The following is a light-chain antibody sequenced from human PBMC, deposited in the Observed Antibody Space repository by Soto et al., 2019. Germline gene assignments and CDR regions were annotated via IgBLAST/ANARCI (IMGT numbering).Light chain of an antibody. CDR1: SSDVGGYNY. CDR2: EVS. CDR3: SSYTGSSTNTVV. V-gene: IGLV2-14*01. J-gene: IGLJ2*01. Sequence: HSALTQPASVSGSPGQSITISCTGTSSDVGGYNYVSWHQQHPGKAPKLMIFEVSNRPSGVPDRFSGSKSGNTASLTISGLQAEDEADYYCSSYTGSSTNTVVFGGGTKLTVL.